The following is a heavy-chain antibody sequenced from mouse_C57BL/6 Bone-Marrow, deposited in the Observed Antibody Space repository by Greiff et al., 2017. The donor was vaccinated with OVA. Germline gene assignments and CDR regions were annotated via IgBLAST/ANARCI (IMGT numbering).Heavy chain of an antibody. Sequence: QVHVKQPGAELVMPGASVKLSCKASGYTFTSYWMHWVKQRPGQGLEWIGEIDPSDSYTNYNQKFKGKSTLTVDKSSSTAYMQLSSLTSEDSAVYYCARGGNYSYYFDYWGQGTTLTVSS. V-gene: IGHV1-69*01. D-gene: IGHD2-1*01. CDR3: ARGGNYSYYFDY. CDR1: GYTFTSYW. CDR2: IDPSDSYT. J-gene: IGHJ2*01.